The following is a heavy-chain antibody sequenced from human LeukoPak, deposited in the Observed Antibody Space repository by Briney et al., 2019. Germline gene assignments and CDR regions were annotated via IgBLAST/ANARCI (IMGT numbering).Heavy chain of an antibody. CDR3: ARPYYYDSRIDP. Sequence: SETLSLTCTVSGGSISSGDSYWSWIRQPPGKGLEWIAYMYYIGSTYYNPSLKSRVTMSADTSKNQLSLKLRSVTAADTAVYYCARPYYYDSRIDPWGQGILVTVSS. J-gene: IGHJ5*02. CDR1: GGSISSGDSY. CDR2: MYYIGST. D-gene: IGHD3-22*01. V-gene: IGHV4-30-4*01.